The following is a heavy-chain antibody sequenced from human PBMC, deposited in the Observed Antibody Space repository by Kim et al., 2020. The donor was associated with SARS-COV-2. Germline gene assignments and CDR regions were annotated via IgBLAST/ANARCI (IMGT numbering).Heavy chain of an antibody. D-gene: IGHD3-16*02. CDR1: GGSISSSSYY. Sequence: SETLSLTCTVSGGSISSSSYYWGWIRQPPGKGLEWIGSIYYSGSTYYNPSLKSRVTISVDTSKNQFSLKLSSVTAADTAVYYCARTAGYDYVWGSYRLDDAFDIWGQGTMVTVSS. CDR2: IYYSGST. CDR3: ARTAGYDYVWGSYRLDDAFDI. V-gene: IGHV4-39*01. J-gene: IGHJ3*02.